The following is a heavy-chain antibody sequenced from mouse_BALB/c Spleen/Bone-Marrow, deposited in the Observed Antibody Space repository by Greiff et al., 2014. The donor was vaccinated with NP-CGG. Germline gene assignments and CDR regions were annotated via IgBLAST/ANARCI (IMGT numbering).Heavy chain of an antibody. Sequence: VQLQQPGPELVKPGTTVKMSCKASGYTFTDYYMMWVRQSHGKSLEWIGHINPNTDGTFYNQKFKGKDTLTVDKSSSTAYMQLNSLTSEDSAVYYCARSRYFDNWGQGTTLTVSS. J-gene: IGHJ2*01. V-gene: IGHV1-26*01. CDR2: INPNTDGT. CDR1: GYTFTDYY. D-gene: IGHD3-3*01. CDR3: ARSRYFDN.